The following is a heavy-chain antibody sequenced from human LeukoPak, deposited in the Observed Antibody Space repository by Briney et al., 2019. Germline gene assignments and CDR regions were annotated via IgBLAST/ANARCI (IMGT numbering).Heavy chain of an antibody. V-gene: IGHV3-23*01. CDR1: GFTCSSYA. Sequence: PGGSLRLSGAASGFTCSSYAMSWVRPAPGKGLEWVSAISGSGGSTYYADSVKGRFTISRDNSKNTLYLQMNSLRAEDTAVYYCAKPLAAAGTADYWGQGTLVTVSS. J-gene: IGHJ4*02. D-gene: IGHD6-13*01. CDR3: AKPLAAAGTADY. CDR2: ISGSGGST.